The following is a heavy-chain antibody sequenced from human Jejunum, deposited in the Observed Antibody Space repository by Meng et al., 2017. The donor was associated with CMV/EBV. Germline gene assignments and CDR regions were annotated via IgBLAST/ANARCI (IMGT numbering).Heavy chain of an antibody. Sequence: TLSLTCVVAGGSLIDTNWWNWVRQPPGGGLEWIGEIFHSGATNYNPSLKSRVTISIDNSKNQFSLKLTSVTAADTAVYFCGDPPAGYWGQGVLVTVSS. V-gene: IGHV4-4*01. CDR1: GGSLIDTNW. J-gene: IGHJ4*02. CDR3: GDPPAGY. CDR2: IFHSGAT.